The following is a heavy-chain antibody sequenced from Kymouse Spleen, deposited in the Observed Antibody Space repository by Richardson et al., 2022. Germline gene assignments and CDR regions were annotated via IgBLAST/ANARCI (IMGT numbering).Heavy chain of an antibody. J-gene: IGHJ4*02. CDR3: TTLRYFDWLPFDY. CDR1: GFTFSNAW. D-gene: IGHD3-9*01. V-gene: IGHV3-15*01. Sequence: EVQLVESGGGLVKPGGSLRLSCAASGFTFSNAWMSWVRQAPGKGLEWVGRIKSKTDGGTTDYAAPVKGRFTISRDDSKNTLYLQMNSLKTEDTAVYYCTTLRYFDWLPFDYWGQGTLVTVSS. CDR2: IKSKTDGGTT.